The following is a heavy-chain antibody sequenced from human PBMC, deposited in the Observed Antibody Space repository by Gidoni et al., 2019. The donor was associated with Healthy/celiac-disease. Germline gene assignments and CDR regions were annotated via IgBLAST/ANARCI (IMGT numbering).Heavy chain of an antibody. V-gene: IGHV4-39*01. D-gene: IGHD3-3*01. CDR3: ASICPWDLEWLLGGAPRDDY. J-gene: IGHJ4*02. CDR1: GGSISSSSYY. Sequence: QLQLQESGPGLVKPSETLSLTCTVSGGSISSSSYYWGWIRQPPGKGLEWIGSIYYSGSTYYNPSLKSRVTISVDTSKNQFSLKLSSVTAADTAVYYCASICPWDLEWLLGGAPRDDYWGQGTLVTVSS. CDR2: IYYSGST.